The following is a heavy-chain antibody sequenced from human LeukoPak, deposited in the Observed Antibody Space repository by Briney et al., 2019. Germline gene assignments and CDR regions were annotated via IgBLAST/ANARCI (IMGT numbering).Heavy chain of an antibody. Sequence: GGSLRLSCAASGFTVSSNYMSWVRQAPGKGLEWVSVIYSGGSTNYADSVKGRFTISRDNSKNTLYLQMNSLRAEDTAVYYCARGPLHNYYDSSGYYRGLDYWGQGTLVTVSS. CDR3: ARGPLHNYYDSSGYYRGLDY. V-gene: IGHV3-66*02. CDR1: GFTVSSNY. D-gene: IGHD3-22*01. CDR2: IYSGGST. J-gene: IGHJ4*02.